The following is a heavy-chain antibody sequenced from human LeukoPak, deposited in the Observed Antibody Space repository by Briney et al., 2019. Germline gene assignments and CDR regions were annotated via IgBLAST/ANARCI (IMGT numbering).Heavy chain of an antibody. Sequence: SETLSLTCAVYGGSFSGYYWSWIRQHPGKGLEWIGYIYYSGSTYYNPSLKSRVTISVDTSKNQFSLKLSSVTAADTAVYYCARGDCSSTSCYTQFDYWGQGTLVTVSS. CDR1: GGSFSGYY. CDR2: IYYSGST. J-gene: IGHJ4*02. D-gene: IGHD2-2*02. V-gene: IGHV4-31*11. CDR3: ARGDCSSTSCYTQFDY.